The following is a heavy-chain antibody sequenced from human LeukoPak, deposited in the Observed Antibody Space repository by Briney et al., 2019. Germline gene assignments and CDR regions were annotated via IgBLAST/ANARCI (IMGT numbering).Heavy chain of an antibody. Sequence: PGGSLRLSRGASGFTFSSYDMHWVRQAPGKGLEWVAVIRYDGSNKYYADSVKGRFTISRDNSKNTLYLQMNSLRAEDTAVYYCARVSGGLRSGFDYWGQGTLVTVSS. J-gene: IGHJ4*02. CDR3: ARVSGGLRSGFDY. D-gene: IGHD2-15*01. V-gene: IGHV3-33*01. CDR1: GFTFSSYD. CDR2: IRYDGSNK.